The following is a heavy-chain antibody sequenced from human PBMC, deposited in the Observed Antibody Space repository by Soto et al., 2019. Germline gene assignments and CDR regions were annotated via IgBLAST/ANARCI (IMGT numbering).Heavy chain of an antibody. Sequence: EVQLVESGGGLVKPGRSLTLSCTASGFTFGDYAVSWFRQAPGKGLEWLGFIRSKPYGGTTEYAASVKGRFTISRDDSKSNAYLQMNRLKIEDTDGYYCTRGGLIVEGGRAHWGQGTLATVSS. CDR2: IRSKPYGGTT. CDR1: GFTFGDYA. J-gene: IGHJ4*02. CDR3: TRGGLIVEGGRAH. V-gene: IGHV3-49*05. D-gene: IGHD3-22*01.